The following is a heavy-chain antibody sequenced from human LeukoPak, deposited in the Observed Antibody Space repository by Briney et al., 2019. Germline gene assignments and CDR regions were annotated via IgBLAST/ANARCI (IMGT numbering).Heavy chain of an antibody. J-gene: IGHJ3*02. D-gene: IGHD3-22*01. CDR1: GYSFTSYW. Sequence: GESLKISCKGSGYSFTSYWIGWVRQMPGKGLEWMGIIYPGDSDTRYSPSFQGQVTISADKSISTAYLQWSSLKASDTAMYYCARLPYYYDSSGYPHDAFDIWGQGTTVTVSS. CDR2: IYPGDSDT. CDR3: ARLPYYYDSSGYPHDAFDI. V-gene: IGHV5-51*01.